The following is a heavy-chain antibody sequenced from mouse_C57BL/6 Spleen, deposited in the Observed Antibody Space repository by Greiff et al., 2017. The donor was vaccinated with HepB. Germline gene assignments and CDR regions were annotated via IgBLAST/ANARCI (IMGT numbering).Heavy chain of an antibody. CDR1: GYSITSGYY. D-gene: IGHD2-5*01. J-gene: IGHJ2*01. CDR3: ARGTYYSNYYFDY. CDR2: ISYDGSN. Sequence: DVKLQESGPGLVKPSQSLSLTCSVTGYSITSGYYWNWIRQFPGNKLEWMGYISYDGSNNYNPSLKNRISITRDTSKNQFFLKLNSVTTEDTATYYCARGTYYSNYYFDYWGQGTTLTVSS. V-gene: IGHV3-6*01.